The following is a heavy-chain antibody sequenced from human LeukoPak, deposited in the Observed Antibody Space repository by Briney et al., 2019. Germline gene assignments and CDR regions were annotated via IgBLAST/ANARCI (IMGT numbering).Heavy chain of an antibody. CDR3: AADNQQITV. CDR1: GFTFSNSA. Sequence: SVKVSCKTSGFTFSNSAMQWVRQVRGQRLEWIGWIVVGSGNTNYAQKFQGRVTITRDMSTSTAYLELSSLRSEDTAVYYCAADNQQITVWGQGTLVTVSS. CDR2: IVVGSGNT. J-gene: IGHJ4*02. D-gene: IGHD5-24*01. V-gene: IGHV1-58*02.